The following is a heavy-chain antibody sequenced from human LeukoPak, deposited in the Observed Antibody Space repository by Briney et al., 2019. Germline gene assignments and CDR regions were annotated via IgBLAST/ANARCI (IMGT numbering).Heavy chain of an antibody. CDR3: VRWQDI. CDR2: IKTDGSYA. CDR1: GFTFSSYW. Sequence: GGSLRLSXAASGFTFSSYWMHWVRQAPGKGLVWVSRIKTDGSYASYAESVKSRFTVSRDNAKNTLYLQMNSLRAEDTAVYYCVRWQDIWGQGTMVTVSS. V-gene: IGHV3-74*01. J-gene: IGHJ3*02.